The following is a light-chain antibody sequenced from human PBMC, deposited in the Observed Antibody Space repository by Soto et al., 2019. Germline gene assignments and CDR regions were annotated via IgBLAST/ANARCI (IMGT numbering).Light chain of an antibody. CDR3: QQSFRIHRT. J-gene: IGKJ1*01. CDR1: QSIRSH. V-gene: IGKV1-39*01. Sequence: DIQMTQSPSSLSASVGDRFTITCRGSQSIRSHLNWFQQKPGKAPDLLIYGASTLQSGVPSRFSGSGSGTDFILTISNLQPEDFAIYYCQQSFRIHRTLSQGTKVDIK. CDR2: GAS.